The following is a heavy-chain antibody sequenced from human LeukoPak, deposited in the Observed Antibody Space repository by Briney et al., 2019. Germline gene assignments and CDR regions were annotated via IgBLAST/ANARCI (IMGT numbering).Heavy chain of an antibody. J-gene: IGHJ2*01. V-gene: IGHV3-23*01. CDR3: AKVGIRTSLIAMVFTTPDDWSFDL. D-gene: IGHD3-22*01. CDR1: GFPLSNYA. CDR2: ISGRGDST. Sequence: GGSLTLSCAPSGFPLSNYAMICAPHAPGKGVEGGSGISGRGDSTDYADSVNGRLTISRDNSKNPLYLKVDSLRADATAVHYCAKVGIRTSLIAMVFTTPDDWSFDLWGRGALVTVSS.